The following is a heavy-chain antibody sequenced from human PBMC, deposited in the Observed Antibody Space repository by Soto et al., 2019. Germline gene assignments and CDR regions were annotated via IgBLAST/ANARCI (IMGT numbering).Heavy chain of an antibody. CDR2: ISGSGGST. CDR1: GCTFSSYA. J-gene: IGHJ4*02. D-gene: IGHD6-13*01. V-gene: IGHV3-23*01. Sequence: GGSLRPSSASSGCTFSSYAMSLVRQAPGKGLEWVSAISGSGGSTYYADSVKGRFTISRDNSKNTLYLQMNSLRAEDTAVYYCAKVKAAAGLDYWGQGTLVTVSS. CDR3: AKVKAAAGLDY.